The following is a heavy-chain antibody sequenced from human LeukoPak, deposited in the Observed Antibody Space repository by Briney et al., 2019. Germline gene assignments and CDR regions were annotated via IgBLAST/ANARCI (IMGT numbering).Heavy chain of an antibody. V-gene: IGHV4-39*01. Sequence: PSETLSLTCAAYGGSFSGYYWSWIRQPPGKGMQWIGSIYYTGSTYYKPSLKSRVTISVDASKNQISLKLSSVTAADTAVYFCARHKSFDYLSPIDSWGQGTLVTVSS. CDR2: IYYTGST. D-gene: IGHD3-9*01. CDR1: GGSFSGYY. J-gene: IGHJ4*02. CDR3: ARHKSFDYLSPIDS.